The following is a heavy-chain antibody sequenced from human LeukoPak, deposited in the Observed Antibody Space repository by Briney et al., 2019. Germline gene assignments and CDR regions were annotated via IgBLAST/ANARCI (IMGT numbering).Heavy chain of an antibody. Sequence: GASVKVSCKASGGTFSSYAVSWVRQAPGQGLEWMGGIIPIFGTANYAQKFQGRVTITTDESTSTAYMELSSLRSEDTAVYYCAREGVPYNWFDPWGQGTLVTVSS. D-gene: IGHD2-8*01. CDR1: GGTFSSYA. CDR2: IIPIFGTA. J-gene: IGHJ5*02. CDR3: AREGVPYNWFDP. V-gene: IGHV1-69*05.